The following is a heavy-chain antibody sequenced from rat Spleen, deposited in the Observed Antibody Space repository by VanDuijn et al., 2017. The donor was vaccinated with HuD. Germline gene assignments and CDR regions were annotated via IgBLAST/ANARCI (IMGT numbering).Heavy chain of an antibody. CDR3: TREGGPGYNYFDY. CDR1: GFTFSDYN. J-gene: IGHJ2*01. CDR2: ITNSGGDT. D-gene: IGHD1-4*01. V-gene: IGHV5-31*01. Sequence: EVQLVESGGGLVQPGRSLKLSCAASGFTFSDYNMTWIRQAPGKGLEWVATITNSGGDTYYLDSVKGRFTISRDNAKSTLYLQMDSLRSEDTATYYCTREGGPGYNYFDYWGQGVMVTVSS.